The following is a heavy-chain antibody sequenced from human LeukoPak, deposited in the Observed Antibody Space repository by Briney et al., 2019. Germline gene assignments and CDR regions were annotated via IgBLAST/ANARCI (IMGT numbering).Heavy chain of an antibody. CDR3: ARGPPRYSSGWYVSPYNWFDP. CDR1: GGSISSSSYY. V-gene: IGHV4-39*07. J-gene: IGHJ5*02. CDR2: IYYSGST. D-gene: IGHD6-19*01. Sequence: SETLSLTCTVSGGSISSSSYYWGWIRQPPGKGLEWIGSIYYSGSTYYNPSLKSRVTISVDTSKNQFSLKLSSVTAADTAVYYCARGPPRYSSGWYVSPYNWFDPWGQGTLVTVSS.